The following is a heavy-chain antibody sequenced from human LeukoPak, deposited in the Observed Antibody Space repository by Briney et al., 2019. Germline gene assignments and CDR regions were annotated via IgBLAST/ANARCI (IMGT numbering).Heavy chain of an antibody. D-gene: IGHD6-19*01. CDR2: ISYDGSNK. CDR3: AKVGYSSGWYETGFDY. Sequence: PGGSLRLSCAASGFTLTSYGMHWVRQAPGKGLEWVAVISYDGSNKYYADSVKGRFTISRDNSKNTLYLQMNSLRAEDTAVYYCAKVGYSSGWYETGFDYWGQGTLVTVSS. CDR1: GFTLTSYG. V-gene: IGHV3-30*19. J-gene: IGHJ4*02.